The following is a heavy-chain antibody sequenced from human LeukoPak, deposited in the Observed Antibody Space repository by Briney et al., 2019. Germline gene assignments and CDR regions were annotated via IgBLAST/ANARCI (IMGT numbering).Heavy chain of an antibody. V-gene: IGHV3-53*01. D-gene: IGHD2-2*01. Sequence: PGGSLRLSCAASGFTVSSNYMSWVRQAPGKGLEWVSVIYSGDSTYYADSVKGRFTISRDNSKSTLYIQMNSLRAEDTAVYYCARGYCSSTSCPVSWIFFDYWGQGTLVTVSS. CDR3: ARGYCSSTSCPVSWIFFDY. CDR2: IYSGDST. J-gene: IGHJ4*02. CDR1: GFTVSSNY.